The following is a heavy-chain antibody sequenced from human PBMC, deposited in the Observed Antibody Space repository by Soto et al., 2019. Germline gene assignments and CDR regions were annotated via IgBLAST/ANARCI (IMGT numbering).Heavy chain of an antibody. CDR3: ARSVWSGSSAYYMDV. D-gene: IGHD3-3*01. CDR1: GFTFTSSA. Sequence: SVKVSCKASGFTFTSSAVQWVRQARGQRLEWIGWIVVGSGNTNYAQKFQERVTITRDMSTSTAYMELSSLRSEDTAVYYCARSVWSGSSAYYMDVWGKGTTVTVSS. CDR2: IVVGSGNT. V-gene: IGHV1-58*01. J-gene: IGHJ6*03.